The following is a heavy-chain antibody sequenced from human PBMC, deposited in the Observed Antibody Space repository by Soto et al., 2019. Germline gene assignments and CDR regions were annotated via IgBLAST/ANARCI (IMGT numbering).Heavy chain of an antibody. Sequence: ASVKVSCKASGYTFTGYYMHWVRQAPGQGLEWMGRINPNSGGTNYAQKFQGRVTMTRDTSISTAYMELSRLRSDDTAVYYCARDGPYYYDSSGYYSPGFFDYWGQGTLVTVSS. J-gene: IGHJ4*02. D-gene: IGHD3-22*01. V-gene: IGHV1-2*06. CDR3: ARDGPYYYDSSGYYSPGFFDY. CDR1: GYTFTGYY. CDR2: INPNSGGT.